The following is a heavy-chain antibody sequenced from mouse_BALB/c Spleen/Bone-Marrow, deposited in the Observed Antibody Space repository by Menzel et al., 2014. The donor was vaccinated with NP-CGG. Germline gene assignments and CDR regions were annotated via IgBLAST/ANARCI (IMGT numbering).Heavy chain of an antibody. CDR2: IHPNSGDT. CDR1: GYTFTSSW. J-gene: IGHJ1*01. V-gene: IGHV1S130*01. CDR3: AREKIYGNYLWYFDV. D-gene: IGHD2-1*01. Sequence: VQLQQSGSVLVRPGASVKLSCKASGYTFTSSWMHWAKRRPGQGLEWIGEIHPNSGDTNYNEKIKGKATLTVDTSSSTAYVDLSSLTSEDSAVYYCAREKIYGNYLWYFDVWGAGTTVTVSS.